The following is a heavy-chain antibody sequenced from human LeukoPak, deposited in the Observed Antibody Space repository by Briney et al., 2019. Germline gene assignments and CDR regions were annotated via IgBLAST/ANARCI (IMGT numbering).Heavy chain of an antibody. Sequence: KTSETLSLTCIVSGGSISSSYWTWIRQSPGKGLEWIGYILYSGSTRYNPSPASRVTMSVDTSKNQFSVKVTSVTAADTAVYYCARDRGAAIDIWGQGTMVTVSS. CDR2: ILYSGST. J-gene: IGHJ3*02. CDR3: ARDRGAAIDI. V-gene: IGHV4-59*01. D-gene: IGHD3-10*01. CDR1: GGSISSSY.